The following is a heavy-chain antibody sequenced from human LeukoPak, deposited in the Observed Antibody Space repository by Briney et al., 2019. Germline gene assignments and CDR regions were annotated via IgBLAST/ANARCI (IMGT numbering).Heavy chain of an antibody. D-gene: IGHD6-13*01. Sequence: GASLSICSAASGFTGSSYDISWVRRPPGEGLGWGSGISWNSGSTGYADSVKGRFTISRDNAKNSLYLQMNSLRAEDTALYYCAKDKDGSSWYYWFDPWGQGTLVTVSS. CDR1: GFTGSSYD. CDR2: ISWNSGST. J-gene: IGHJ5*02. V-gene: IGHV3-9*01. CDR3: AKDKDGSSWYYWFDP.